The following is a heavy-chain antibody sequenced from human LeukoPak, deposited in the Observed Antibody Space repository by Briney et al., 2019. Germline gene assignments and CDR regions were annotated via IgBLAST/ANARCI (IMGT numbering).Heavy chain of an antibody. D-gene: IGHD3-22*01. Sequence: GGSLRLSCAAPGFTFSSYGMHWVRQAPGKGLEWVAVIWYDGSNKYYADSVKGRFTTSRDNSKNTLYLQMNSLRAEDTAVYYCARVLGYYDGNWFDPWGQGTLVTVSS. V-gene: IGHV3-33*01. J-gene: IGHJ5*02. CDR3: ARVLGYYDGNWFDP. CDR1: GFTFSSYG. CDR2: IWYDGSNK.